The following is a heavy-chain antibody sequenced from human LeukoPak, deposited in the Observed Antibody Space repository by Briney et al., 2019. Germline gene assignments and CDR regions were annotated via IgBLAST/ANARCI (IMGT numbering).Heavy chain of an antibody. D-gene: IGHD3-9*01. Sequence: GGSLRLSCAASGFTFSSYWMSWVRQAPGKGLEWVGRIKSITDGGTTDYAAPVKGRFTISRDDSKNTLYLQMNSLKTEDTAVYYCTTEGRGYYDILTGYPVDYWGQGTLVTVSS. J-gene: IGHJ4*02. V-gene: IGHV3-15*01. CDR3: TTEGRGYYDILTGYPVDY. CDR2: IKSITDGGTT. CDR1: GFTFSSYW.